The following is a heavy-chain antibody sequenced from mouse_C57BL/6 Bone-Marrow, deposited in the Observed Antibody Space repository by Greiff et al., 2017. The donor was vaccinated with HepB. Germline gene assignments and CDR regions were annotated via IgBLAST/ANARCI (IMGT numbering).Heavy chain of an antibody. D-gene: IGHD1-1*01. CDR2: ISGGGSYT. V-gene: IGHV5-4*01. CDR3: ASITPGFAY. J-gene: IGHJ3*01. CDR1: GFTFSSYA. Sequence: EVHLVESGGGLVKPGGSLKLSCAASGFTFSSYAMSWVRQTPEKRLEWVATISGGGSYTYYPDNVKGRFTISRDKAKNNLYLQMSHLKSEDTAMYYCASITPGFAYWGQGTLVTVSA.